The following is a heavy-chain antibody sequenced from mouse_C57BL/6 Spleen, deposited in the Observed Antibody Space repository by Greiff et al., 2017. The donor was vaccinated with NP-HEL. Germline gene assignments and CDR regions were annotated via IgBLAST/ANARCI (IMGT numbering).Heavy chain of an antibody. CDR3: AKLGSYYFDY. J-gene: IGHJ2*01. CDR1: GFTFSDYG. Sequence: EVKLEESGGGLVKPGGSLKLSCAASGFTFSDYGMHWVRQAPEKGLEWVAYISSGSSTIYYADTVKGRFTISRDNAKNTLFLQMTSLRSEDTAMYYCAKLGSYYFDYWGQGTTLTVSS. V-gene: IGHV5-17*01. D-gene: IGHD4-1*01. CDR2: ISSGSSTI.